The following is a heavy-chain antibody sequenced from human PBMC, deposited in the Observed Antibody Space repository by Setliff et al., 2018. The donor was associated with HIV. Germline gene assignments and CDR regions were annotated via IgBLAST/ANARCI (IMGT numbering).Heavy chain of an antibody. CDR1: GDSIDRYY. CDR3: ARHTPNGAVGDFDF. V-gene: IGHV4-59*08. Sequence: SETLSLTCTVSGDSIDRYYWSWIRQPPGRGLEWIAYIHDTGKTNSNPSLKSRVTISLDTTRNQLSLKLTSVTAADTAMYYCARHTPNGAVGDFDFWGQGTLVTVSS. CDR2: IHDTGKT. D-gene: IGHD3-10*01. J-gene: IGHJ4*02.